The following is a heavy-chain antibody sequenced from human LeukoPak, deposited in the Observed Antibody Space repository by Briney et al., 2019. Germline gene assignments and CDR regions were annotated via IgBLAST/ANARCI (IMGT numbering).Heavy chain of an antibody. Sequence: GGSLRLSCAASGFTFSSYAMSWVRQAPGKGLEWVSAITGSGGSTYYADSVKGRFTISRDNSKNTLYLQMNSLRAEDTAVYYCAKDLRGGPLAFDYWGQGTLVTVSS. CDR2: ITGSGGST. J-gene: IGHJ4*02. CDR3: AKDLRGGPLAFDY. D-gene: IGHD3-16*01. CDR1: GFTFSSYA. V-gene: IGHV3-23*01.